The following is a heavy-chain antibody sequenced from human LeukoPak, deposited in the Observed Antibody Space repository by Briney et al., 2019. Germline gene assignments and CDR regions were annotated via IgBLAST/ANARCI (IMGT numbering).Heavy chain of an antibody. J-gene: IGHJ3*02. CDR1: RFTFDDYA. CDR2: ISWNSVSI. D-gene: IGHD5-12*01. Sequence: GGSLRLSCAASRFTFDDYAMHWVRQAPGKGLEWVSGISWNSVSIGYADSVKGRFTISRDNAKNSLYLQMNSLRAEDTASYYCAKTAEWLRFIGAFDIWGQGTMVTVSS. CDR3: AKTAEWLRFIGAFDI. V-gene: IGHV3-9*01.